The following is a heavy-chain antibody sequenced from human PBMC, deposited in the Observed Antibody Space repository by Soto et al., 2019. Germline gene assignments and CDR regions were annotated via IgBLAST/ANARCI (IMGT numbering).Heavy chain of an antibody. V-gene: IGHV1-18*01. J-gene: IGHJ4*02. D-gene: IGHD6-19*01. CDR3: ARDRPIAVAGADYYFDY. CDR1: GYTFTGYG. Sequence: QVQLVQSGAEVKKPGASVKVSCKASGYTFTGYGISWVRQAPGQGLEWMGWISAYNGNTNYAQKLQGRVTMTTDTSTSTAYMELRSLRSDDTAVYYCARDRPIAVAGADYYFDYWGQGTLVTVSS. CDR2: ISAYNGNT.